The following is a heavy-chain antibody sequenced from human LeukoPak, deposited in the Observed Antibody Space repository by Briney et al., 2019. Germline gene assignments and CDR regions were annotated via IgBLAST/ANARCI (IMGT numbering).Heavy chain of an antibody. J-gene: IGHJ4*02. V-gene: IGHV1-46*01. Sequence: ASVKVSCKASGYTFTNYYMRWVRQAPGQGLEWMGIINPSGGSTTYAQKFQDRVTMTRDTSTTTVYMELSSLRSEDTAVYYCARVSGSYVYFDYWGQGTLVTVSS. D-gene: IGHD1-26*01. CDR2: INPSGGST. CDR1: GYTFTNYY. CDR3: ARVSGSYVYFDY.